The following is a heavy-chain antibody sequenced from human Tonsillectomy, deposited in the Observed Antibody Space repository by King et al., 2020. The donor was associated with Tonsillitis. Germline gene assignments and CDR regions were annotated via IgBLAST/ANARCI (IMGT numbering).Heavy chain of an antibody. CDR2: INPSGGST. J-gene: IGHJ6*02. D-gene: IGHD3-10*01. CDR1: GYNFTTYY. V-gene: IGHV1-46*01. Sequence: VQLVESGAEVRTPGASVKISCKASGYNFTTYYIDWVRQAPGQGFDWMGIINPSGGSTSYTHKFKGRVSVTRDTSTSTVYMNLRSLRYEDTAVYYCTSTGPLHLYYFDGMDVGGQRTTDTVS. CDR3: TSTGPLHLYYFDGMDV.